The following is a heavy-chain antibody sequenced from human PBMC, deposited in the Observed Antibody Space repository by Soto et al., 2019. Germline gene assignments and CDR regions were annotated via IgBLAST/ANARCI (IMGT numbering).Heavy chain of an antibody. Sequence: PGGSLRLSCAASGFTFSSYAMSWVRQAPGKGLEWVSAISGSGGSTYYADSVKGRFTISRDNSKNTLYLQMNSLRAEDTAVYYCAKDPPYCSGGSCHNYFDYWGQGTLVTVSS. CDR1: GFTFSSYA. J-gene: IGHJ4*02. CDR2: ISGSGGST. V-gene: IGHV3-23*01. CDR3: AKDPPYCSGGSCHNYFDY. D-gene: IGHD2-15*01.